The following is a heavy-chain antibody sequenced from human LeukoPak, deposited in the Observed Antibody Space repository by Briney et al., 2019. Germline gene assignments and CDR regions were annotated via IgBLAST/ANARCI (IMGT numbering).Heavy chain of an antibody. D-gene: IGHD5-18*01. V-gene: IGHV1-18*01. CDR2: ISGYNGNT. J-gene: IGHJ6*02. CDR1: GYTFTSYA. Sequence: ASVKVSCKASGYTFTSYAISWVRQAPGQGLESMSWISGYNGNTKYAQKVKGRVTMTTDTSTSTAYMELRSLRSDDTAVYYCARGYSYGSDYYYGMDVWGQGTTVTVSS. CDR3: ARGYSYGSDYYYGMDV.